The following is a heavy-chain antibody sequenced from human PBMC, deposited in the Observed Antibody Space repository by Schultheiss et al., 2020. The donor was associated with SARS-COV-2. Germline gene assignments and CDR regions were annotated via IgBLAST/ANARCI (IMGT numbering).Heavy chain of an antibody. CDR3: ARQSTPYQPLYFDP. CDR1: GYTFTSYA. D-gene: IGHD2-2*01. V-gene: IGHV1-3*01. CDR2: INAGNGNT. J-gene: IGHJ5*02. Sequence: ASVKVSCKASGYTFTSYAMHWVRQAPGQRLEWMGWINAGNGNTKYSQKFQGRVTITRDTSASTAYMELSSLRSEDTAVYYCARQSTPYQPLYFDPWGQGTLVTVSS.